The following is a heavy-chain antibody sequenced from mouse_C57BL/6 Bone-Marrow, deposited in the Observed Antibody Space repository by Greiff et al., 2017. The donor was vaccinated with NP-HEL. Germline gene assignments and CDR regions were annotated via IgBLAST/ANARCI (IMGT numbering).Heavy chain of an antibody. D-gene: IGHD2-12*01. CDR1: GYTFTSYW. J-gene: IGHJ2*01. Sequence: QVQLQQPGAELVRPGTSVKLSCKASGYTFTSYWMHWVKQRPGQGLEWIGVIDPSDSYTNYNQKFKGKATLTVDTSSSTAYMQLSSLTSEDSAVYYCAHYSWNYFDYWGQGTTLTVSS. CDR3: AHYSWNYFDY. CDR2: IDPSDSYT. V-gene: IGHV1-59*01.